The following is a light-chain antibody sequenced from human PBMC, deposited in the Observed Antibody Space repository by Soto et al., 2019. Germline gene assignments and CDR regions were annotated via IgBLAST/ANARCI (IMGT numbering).Light chain of an antibody. J-gene: IGKJ4*02. Sequence: EIVMTQSPATLSVSPGERATLSCRASQSVSSNLAWYQQNPGQGPRLLIYGASTRATGIPARFSGSGSGTEFTLTISSLQSADFAVYHCQQYNNLPLTFGGGTRVEIK. CDR1: QSVSSN. CDR2: GAS. CDR3: QQYNNLPLT. V-gene: IGKV3-15*01.